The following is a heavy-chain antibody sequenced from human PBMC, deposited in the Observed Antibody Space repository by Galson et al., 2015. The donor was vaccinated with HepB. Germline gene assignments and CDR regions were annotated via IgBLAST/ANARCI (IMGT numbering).Heavy chain of an antibody. V-gene: IGHV3-33*01. J-gene: IGHJ4*01. CDR1: GFTFTNYA. CDR2: IWSDASHE. Sequence: SLKLSCAASGFTFTNYAIHWVRQAPGKGLEWVAVIWSDASHEYYADSVTGRFTISRDNSNNMVYLQMNSLRAVDTALYYCARAPTYFDFWSGLNYWGHGTLVTVSS. D-gene: IGHD3-3*01. CDR3: ARAPTYFDFWSGLNY.